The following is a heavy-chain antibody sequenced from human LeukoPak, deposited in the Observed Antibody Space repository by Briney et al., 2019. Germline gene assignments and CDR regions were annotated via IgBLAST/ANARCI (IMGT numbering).Heavy chain of an antibody. V-gene: IGHV1-46*01. J-gene: IGHJ6*03. CDR2: FNPSGGST. D-gene: IGHD2-15*01. CDR3: ASSRLAVVASYYYYYYMDV. Sequence: GASVKVSCTASGYTFTNYYMHWVRQAPGQGLEWMGVFNPSGGSTSYAQKFQGRVTIIADKSTSTAYMELSSLRSEDTAVYYCASSRLAVVASYYYYYYMDVWGKGTTVTVSS. CDR1: GYTFTNYY.